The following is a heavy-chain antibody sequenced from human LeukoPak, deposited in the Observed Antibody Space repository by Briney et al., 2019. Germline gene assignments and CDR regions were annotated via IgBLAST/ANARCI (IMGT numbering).Heavy chain of an antibody. Sequence: GGSLRLSCAASGFIFSSYAMSWVRQAPGKGLEWVSAISGSGGSTYYADSVKGRFTISRDNSKNTLYLQMNSLRAEDTAVYYCAKDPRGSGWYYFDYRGQGTLVTVSS. V-gene: IGHV3-23*01. J-gene: IGHJ4*02. CDR2: ISGSGGST. CDR3: AKDPRGSGWYYFDY. CDR1: GFIFSSYA. D-gene: IGHD6-19*01.